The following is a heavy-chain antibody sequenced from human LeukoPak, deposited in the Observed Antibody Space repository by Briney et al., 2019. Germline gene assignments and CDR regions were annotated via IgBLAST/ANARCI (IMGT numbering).Heavy chain of an antibody. J-gene: IGHJ4*02. CDR3: TGNYYGSGSYADFDY. CDR1: GFTFSSYA. D-gene: IGHD3-10*01. Sequence: GGSLRLSCAASGFTFSSYAMHWVRQAPGKGLEWVAVISYDGSNKYYADSVKGRFTISRDNSKNTLYLQMNSLRAEDTAVYYCTGNYYGSGSYADFDYWGQGTLVTVSS. CDR2: ISYDGSNK. V-gene: IGHV3-30*04.